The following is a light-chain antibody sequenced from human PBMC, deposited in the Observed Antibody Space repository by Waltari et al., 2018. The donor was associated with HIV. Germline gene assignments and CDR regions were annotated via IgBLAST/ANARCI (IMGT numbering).Light chain of an antibody. CDR1: SSGVGTYNF. Sequence: QSALAQPASVSGSPGQSVTISCTGTSSGVGTYNFFSWYQHHPARAPKLIIYDVFNRPSGGSNRFAGSKSGNTAALTIAGLHAADEADYYSSSYTTINTGVFGTGTKVTVL. CDR3: SSYTTINTGV. V-gene: IGLV2-14*03. CDR2: DVF. J-gene: IGLJ1*01.